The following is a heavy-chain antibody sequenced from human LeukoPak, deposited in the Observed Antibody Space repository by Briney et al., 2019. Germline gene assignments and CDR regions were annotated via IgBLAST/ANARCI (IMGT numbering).Heavy chain of an antibody. V-gene: IGHV4-59*11. Sequence: SETLSLTCTVSDGSISSHYWSWIRQPPGKGLEWIGYIYYSGSTDYNPSLKSRVTISVDTSKNQFSLKLSSVTAADTAVYYCARVDSNGSGSYYLNYWGQGTLVTVSS. J-gene: IGHJ4*02. D-gene: IGHD3-10*01. CDR1: DGSISSHY. CDR3: ARVDSNGSGSYYLNY. CDR2: IYYSGST.